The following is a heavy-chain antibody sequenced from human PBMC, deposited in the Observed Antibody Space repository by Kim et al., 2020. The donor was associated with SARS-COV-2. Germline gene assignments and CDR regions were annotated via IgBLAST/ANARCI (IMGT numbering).Heavy chain of an antibody. CDR3: VTGVMIKFGGAVIADY. Sequence: GGSLRLSCAASRFNFGEYVMHWVRQAPGKGPEWVSGISWNSGSIRYADSVQGRFTISRDNAKNSLYLQMNSLRAEDTALYYCVTGVMIKFGGAVIADYWGQGTLVTISS. D-gene: IGHD3-16*01. J-gene: IGHJ4*02. CDR1: RFNFGEYV. CDR2: ISWNSGSI. V-gene: IGHV3-9*01.